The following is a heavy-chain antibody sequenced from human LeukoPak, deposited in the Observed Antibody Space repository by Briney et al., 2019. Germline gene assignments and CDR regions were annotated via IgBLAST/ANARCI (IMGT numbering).Heavy chain of an antibody. J-gene: IGHJ4*02. CDR1: GGTFNNYA. V-gene: IGHV1-69*10. D-gene: IGHD3-3*02. CDR2: IIPILGIT. Sequence: SVKVSCKASGGTFNNYAISWVRQAPGQGLEWMGWIIPILGITNNAQKFQGRVTITADKSTSTAYMELSSLRSEDTAVYYCAKKVSFLVKTHPWVDYWGQGTLVTVSS. CDR3: AKKVSFLVKTHPWVDY.